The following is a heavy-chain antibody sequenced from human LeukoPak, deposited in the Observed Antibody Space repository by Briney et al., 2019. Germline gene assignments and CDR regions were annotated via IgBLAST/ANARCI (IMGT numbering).Heavy chain of an antibody. CDR3: ARVARGYCSGGSCYFGY. J-gene: IGHJ4*02. CDR1: GYTFTSYD. D-gene: IGHD2-15*01. V-gene: IGHV1-8*01. CDR2: MNPNSGNT. Sequence: ASVKVSCKASGYTFTSYDINWVRQATGQGLAWMGWMNPNSGNTGYAQKFQGRVTMTRNTSISTAYMELSSLRSEDTAVYYCARVARGYCSGGSCYFGYWGQGTLVTVSS.